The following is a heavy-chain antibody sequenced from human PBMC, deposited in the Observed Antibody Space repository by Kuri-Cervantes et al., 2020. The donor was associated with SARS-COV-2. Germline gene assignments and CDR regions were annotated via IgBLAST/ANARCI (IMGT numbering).Heavy chain of an antibody. D-gene: IGHD2-2*01. CDR2: FYHSGIT. Sequence: SETLSLTCAVYGGSISSFYWSWIRQPPGKGLEWIGYFYHSGITNYDPSLKSRVTISGDTSKNQLSLKLTSVTAADTAVYYCASIVVVPAASGYYYYYGMDVWGQGTTVTVSS. CDR3: ASIVVVPAASGYYYYYGMDV. V-gene: IGHV4-59*12. CDR1: GGSISSFY. J-gene: IGHJ6*02.